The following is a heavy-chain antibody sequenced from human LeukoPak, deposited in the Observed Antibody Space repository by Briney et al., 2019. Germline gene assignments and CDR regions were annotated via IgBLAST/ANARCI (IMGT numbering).Heavy chain of an antibody. D-gene: IGHD2-2*01. J-gene: IGHJ4*02. CDR1: GGSTSGYY. CDR3: ARDRGVPAFERYFDY. V-gene: IGHV4-59*01. Sequence: PSETLSLTCTVSGGSTSGYYWSWIRQPPGKGLEWIGYIYYSGSTNYSPSLKSRVTISVDTSRNQFSLNLSSVTAADTAVYYCARDRGVPAFERYFDYWGQGTLVTVSS. CDR2: IYYSGST.